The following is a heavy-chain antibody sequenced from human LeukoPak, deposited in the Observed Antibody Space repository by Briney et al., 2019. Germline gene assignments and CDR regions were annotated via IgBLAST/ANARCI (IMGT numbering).Heavy chain of an antibody. Sequence: PGGSLRLSCAASGFTFSNYGMNWVRQAPGKGLEWVSGITSSGITYYADSVKGRFTISRDNSKNTLYLQMNSLRAEDTAVYYCAKYRQQLVRLFDYWGQGTLVTVSS. CDR3: AKYRQQLVRLFDY. D-gene: IGHD6-13*01. J-gene: IGHJ4*02. V-gene: IGHV3-23*01. CDR2: ITSSGIT. CDR1: GFTFSNYG.